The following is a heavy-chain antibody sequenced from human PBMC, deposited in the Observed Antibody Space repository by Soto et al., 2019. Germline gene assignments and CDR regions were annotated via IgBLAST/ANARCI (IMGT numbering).Heavy chain of an antibody. CDR3: AKVKYDSSGYYRNFDY. Sequence: GAAVKVSCKASGGTFSSYAISWVRQAPGQGLEWVGGIIPRFGTANYAQKFQGSVTITADESTSTAYMELSSLRSEDTAMYYCAKVKYDSSGYYRNFDYWGRGTLVTVSS. CDR1: GGTFSSYA. D-gene: IGHD3-22*01. CDR2: IIPRFGTA. V-gene: IGHV1-69*13. J-gene: IGHJ4*02.